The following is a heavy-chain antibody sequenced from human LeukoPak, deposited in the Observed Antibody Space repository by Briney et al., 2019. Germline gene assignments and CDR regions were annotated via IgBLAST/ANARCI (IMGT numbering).Heavy chain of an antibody. CDR2: FDPEDGER. Sequence: ASVKVSCKVSGYTLTDLSMSWVRQAPGRGLEWMGGFDPEDGERIYAQKFRGRVTMTEDTSTDTAYMELNSLRSEDTAVYYCATEYYYENSGYYSFDFWGQGTPVTVSS. J-gene: IGHJ4*02. D-gene: IGHD3-22*01. CDR3: ATEYYYENSGYYSFDF. CDR1: GYTLTDLS. V-gene: IGHV1-24*01.